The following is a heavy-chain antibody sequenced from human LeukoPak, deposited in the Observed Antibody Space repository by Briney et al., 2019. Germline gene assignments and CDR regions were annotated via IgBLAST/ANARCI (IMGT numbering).Heavy chain of an antibody. CDR2: IYDSGTT. Sequence: SQTLSLTCTVSGDSVSSGYWNWIRQPPGKGLEWIGYIYDSGTTDYSPSLKSRLTMSVDASNNQFSLTLSSVTGADTAVYYCAGRGHRYSRDWGQGILVTVSS. J-gene: IGHJ1*01. CDR1: GDSVSSGY. V-gene: IGHV4-4*09. CDR3: AGRGHRYSRD. D-gene: IGHD2-15*01.